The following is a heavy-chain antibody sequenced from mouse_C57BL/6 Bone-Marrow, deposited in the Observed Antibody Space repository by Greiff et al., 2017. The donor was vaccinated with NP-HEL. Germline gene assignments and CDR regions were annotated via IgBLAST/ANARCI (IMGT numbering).Heavy chain of an antibody. J-gene: IGHJ3*01. CDR3: AKGITTVGPWFAY. D-gene: IGHD1-1*01. CDR2: IYPRDGST. V-gene: IGHV1-78*01. CDR1: GYTFTDHT. Sequence: VQLQQSDAELVKPGASVKISCKVSGYTFTDHTIHWMKQRPEQGLEWIGYIYPRDGSTKYNEKFKGKATLTADKSSSTAYMELRSLTSEDSAVYFCAKGITTVGPWFAYWGQGTLVTVSA.